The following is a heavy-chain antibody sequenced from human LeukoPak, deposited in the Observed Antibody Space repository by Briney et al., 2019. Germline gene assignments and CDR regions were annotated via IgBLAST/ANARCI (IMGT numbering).Heavy chain of an antibody. D-gene: IGHD1/OR15-1a*01. Sequence: SETLSLTCTVSGGSISSGSYYWSWIRQPAGKGLEWIGRIYTSGSTNYNPSLKSRVTISVDKSMNQFSLKLNSVTAADAAVYYCASRMYLTVGNSAFDIWGQGTMVTVSS. CDR3: ASRMYLTVGNSAFDI. CDR1: GGSISSGSYY. V-gene: IGHV4-61*02. CDR2: IYTSGST. J-gene: IGHJ3*02.